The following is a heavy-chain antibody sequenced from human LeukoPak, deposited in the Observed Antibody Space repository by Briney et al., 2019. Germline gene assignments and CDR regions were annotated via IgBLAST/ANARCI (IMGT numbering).Heavy chain of an antibody. V-gene: IGHV3-23*01. CDR1: GFTISSYA. Sequence: WGSLRLSCAASGFTISSYAMSWVRQAPGKGLEWVSTISGSGGSTYYADSVKGRFTISRDNSKNTLYLQMNSLRAEDTAVYYCAKVVGATTRGYFDYWGQGTLVTVSS. CDR3: AKVVGATTRGYFDY. CDR2: ISGSGGST. D-gene: IGHD1-26*01. J-gene: IGHJ4*02.